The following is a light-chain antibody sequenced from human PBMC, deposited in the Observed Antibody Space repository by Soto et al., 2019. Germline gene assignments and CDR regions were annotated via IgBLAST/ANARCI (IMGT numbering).Light chain of an antibody. CDR2: SAS. Sequence: DLQLTQSPSTLSASVGERVTITCRASQTVNTWLAWYQHKPGKAPKLLIYSASTLQSGVPSRFSGSGSETEFSLTIRALQPEDFATYYCQQLSRYPLTFGGGTKVDIK. CDR3: QQLSRYPLT. CDR1: QTVNTW. V-gene: IGKV1-9*01. J-gene: IGKJ4*01.